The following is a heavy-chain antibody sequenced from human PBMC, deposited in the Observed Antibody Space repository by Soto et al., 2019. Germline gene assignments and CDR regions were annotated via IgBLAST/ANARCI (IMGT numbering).Heavy chain of an antibody. CDR3: ARRARGSVHFAY. Sequence: QVQLVESGGGLVKPGGSLRLSCAASGFTFSDYYMSWIRQAPGKGLEWVSYISSSSSYTNYADSVKGRFTISRDNAKNSLYLQMNSLRAEDTAVYYCARRARGSVHFAYWGQGTLVTVSS. CDR1: GFTFSDYY. CDR2: ISSSSSYT. J-gene: IGHJ4*02. D-gene: IGHD3-10*01. V-gene: IGHV3-11*06.